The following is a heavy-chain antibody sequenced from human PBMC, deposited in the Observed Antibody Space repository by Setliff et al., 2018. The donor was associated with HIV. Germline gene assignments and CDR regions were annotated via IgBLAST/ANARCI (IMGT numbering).Heavy chain of an antibody. CDR1: GLSFSSHW. Sequence: GGSLRLSCAGSGLSFSSHWMHWVRQAPGKGLVWVSRINSDRITTAYADSVKGRFTISRDNAKSTLYLQMNSLRVEDTAVYYCAREDVTTSGLDLWGRGTMVTVSS. CDR2: INSDRITT. J-gene: IGHJ3*01. D-gene: IGHD4-17*01. V-gene: IGHV3-74*01. CDR3: AREDVTTSGLDL.